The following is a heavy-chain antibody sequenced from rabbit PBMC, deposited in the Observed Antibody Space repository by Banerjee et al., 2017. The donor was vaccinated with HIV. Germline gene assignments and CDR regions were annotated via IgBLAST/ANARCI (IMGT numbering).Heavy chain of an antibody. CDR2: IDSGSAST. V-gene: IGHV1S40*01. Sequence: QSLEESGGDLVKPEGSLTLTCTASGFSFSSSYWMCWVRQAPGKGLEWIACIDSGSASTYYASWAKGRFTITRSTSLNTVTLQMTSLTAADTATYFCARSDVGATAYGMDLWGPGTLVTVS. CDR3: ARSDVGATAYGMDL. D-gene: IGHD6-1*01. J-gene: IGHJ6*01. CDR1: GFSFSSSYW.